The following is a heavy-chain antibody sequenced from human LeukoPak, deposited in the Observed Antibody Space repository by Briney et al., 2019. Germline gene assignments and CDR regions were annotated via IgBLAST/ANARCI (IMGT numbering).Heavy chain of an antibody. CDR2: ISTDGSYK. V-gene: IGHV3-30*04. D-gene: IGHD3-16*01. J-gene: IGHJ2*01. CDR3: ARSLIPGRWYFDL. Sequence: GKSLRLSCAVSGFTFSSFPFHWVRQAPGKGLEWVAAISTDGSYKYHGDSVKGRFTISRDNPMNTLYLQMNGLRPDDTAVYYCARSLIPGRWYFDLWGRRTLVTVSS. CDR1: GFTFSSFP.